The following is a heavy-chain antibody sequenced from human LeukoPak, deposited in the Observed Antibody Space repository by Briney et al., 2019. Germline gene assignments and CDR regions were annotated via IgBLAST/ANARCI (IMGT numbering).Heavy chain of an antibody. Sequence: GGSLRLSCAASGFTFSSYSMNWVRQAPGKGLEWVSSISSSSSYIYYADSVKGRFTISRDNSKNSLYLQMNSLRTEDTALYYCAKDGGDGDYGYYFDYWGQGTLVTVSS. CDR1: GFTFSSYS. J-gene: IGHJ4*02. CDR3: AKDGGDGDYGYYFDY. D-gene: IGHD4-17*01. V-gene: IGHV3-21*04. CDR2: ISSSSSYI.